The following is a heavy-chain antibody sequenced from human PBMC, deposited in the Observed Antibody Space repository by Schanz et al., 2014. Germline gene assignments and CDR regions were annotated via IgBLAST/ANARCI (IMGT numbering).Heavy chain of an antibody. CDR2: IYGGGIT. CDR1: GFTVSSNY. V-gene: IGHV3-66*01. Sequence: EVQLVESGGGLVQPGGSLRLSCAASGFTVSSNYMSWVRQAPGKGLEWVSVIYGGGITYYADSVKGRFTISRDSSRNTLYLQMSSLRAEDTAVYYCARGTPFLCDYWGQGTLVTVSS. CDR3: ARGTPFLCDY. J-gene: IGHJ4*02. D-gene: IGHD3-16*01.